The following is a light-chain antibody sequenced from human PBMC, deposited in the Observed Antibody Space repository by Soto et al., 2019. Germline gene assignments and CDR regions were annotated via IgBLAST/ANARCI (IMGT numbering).Light chain of an antibody. CDR2: DAS. Sequence: EIVLTQSPGTLSVSPGERATLSCMASQSVSSNLAWYQQKPGQAPRLLIYDASTRATVIPARFSGSGSGTEFTLTINSLQSEDSAVYYCQQHNQWPITFGQGTRLEIK. CDR3: QQHNQWPIT. V-gene: IGKV3-15*01. J-gene: IGKJ5*01. CDR1: QSVSSN.